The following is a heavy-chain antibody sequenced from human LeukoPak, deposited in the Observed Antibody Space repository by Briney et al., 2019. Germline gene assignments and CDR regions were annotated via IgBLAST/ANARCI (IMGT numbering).Heavy chain of an antibody. D-gene: IGHD1-1*01. CDR3: ARDFNEPNDAFDI. Sequence: ASVKVSCKASGYTFASYYMHWVRQAPGQGLEWMGIINPSGGSTSYAQKFQGRVTMTRDTSTSTVYMELSSLRSEDTAVYYCARDFNEPNDAFDIWGQGTMVTVSS. J-gene: IGHJ3*02. CDR1: GYTFASYY. CDR2: INPSGGST. V-gene: IGHV1-46*01.